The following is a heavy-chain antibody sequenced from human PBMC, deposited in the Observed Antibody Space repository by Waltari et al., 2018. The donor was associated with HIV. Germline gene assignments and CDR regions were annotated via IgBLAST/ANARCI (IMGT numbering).Heavy chain of an antibody. J-gene: IGHJ4*02. V-gene: IGHV4-38-2*02. Sequence: QVQLQESGPGLVQPSETLSLTCAVSDQAISDGYFWGWIRQAAGMGLEWIGSIYHSGKTYYNSSLKSRVTISVDTSKNHFSLQMTSVTAADTSVYYCVREVETAFVLGLRGIGYFDYWGQGVLVTVSS. CDR3: VREVETAFVLGLRGIGYFDY. CDR1: DQAISDGYF. D-gene: IGHD1-20*01. CDR2: IYHSGKT.